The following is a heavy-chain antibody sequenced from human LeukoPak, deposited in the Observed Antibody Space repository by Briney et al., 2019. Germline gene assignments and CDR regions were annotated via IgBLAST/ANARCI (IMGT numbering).Heavy chain of an antibody. D-gene: IGHD3-16*01. Sequence: AEPLSLPCSVSGVPVYNDLFFWPRIRQSPGKGLVWIGNFYYRERPPFNPSLRSRVTLSIDTSNDNFSLTLKSVTTADTAVYYCVREMTTSYYDPRGFHRQTEVFDIWGQGKMVIVSS. CDR1: GVPVYNDLFF. V-gene: IGHV4-61*03. CDR3: VREMTTSYYDPRGFHRQTEVFDI. J-gene: IGHJ3*02. CDR2: FYYRERP.